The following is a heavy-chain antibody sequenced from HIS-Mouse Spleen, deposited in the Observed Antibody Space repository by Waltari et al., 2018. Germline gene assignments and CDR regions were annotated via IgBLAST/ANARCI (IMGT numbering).Heavy chain of an antibody. Sequence: QLQLQESGPGLVKPSETLSLTCTVSGGSISSSSYYWSWIRQPPGKGLEWIGSIYYSGRTYYNTSLRSRVTISVDTSKSQFSLKLSSVTAADTAVYYCARDYGDNWFDPRGQGTLVTVSS. CDR3: ARDYGDNWFDP. V-gene: IGHV4-39*07. CDR1: GGSISSSSYY. J-gene: IGHJ5*02. D-gene: IGHD4-17*01. CDR2: IYYSGRT.